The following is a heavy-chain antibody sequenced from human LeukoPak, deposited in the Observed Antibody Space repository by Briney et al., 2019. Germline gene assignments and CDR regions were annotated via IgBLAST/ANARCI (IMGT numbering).Heavy chain of an antibody. D-gene: IGHD3-3*01. CDR3: ARGPMYYDFWSGYYTGDYFDY. Sequence: GASVKVSCKASGYTFTSYDINWVRQATGQGLEWMGWMNPNSGNTGYAQKFQGRVTMTRNTPISTAYMELGSLRSEDTAVYYCARGPMYYDFWSGYYTGDYFDYWGQGTLVTVSS. V-gene: IGHV1-8*01. CDR2: MNPNSGNT. CDR1: GYTFTSYD. J-gene: IGHJ4*02.